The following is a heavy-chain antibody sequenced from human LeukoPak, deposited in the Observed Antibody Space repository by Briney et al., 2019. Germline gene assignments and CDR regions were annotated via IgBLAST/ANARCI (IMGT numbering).Heavy chain of an antibody. CDR2: ISYIGST. CDR3: ARDLVTVTKGFDI. CDR1: ADSFNSHY. V-gene: IGHV4-59*11. Sequence: SETLSLTCAVSADSFNSHYWTWIRQPPGKGLEWIGYISYIGSTNYNPSLKSRVTISIDTSKNQFFLKMSSVTAADTAVYYCARDLVTVTKGFDIWGQGTMVSVSS. J-gene: IGHJ3*02. D-gene: IGHD4-17*01.